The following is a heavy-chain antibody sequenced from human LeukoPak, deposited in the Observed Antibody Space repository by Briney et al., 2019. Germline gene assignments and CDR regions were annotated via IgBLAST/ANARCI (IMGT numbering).Heavy chain of an antibody. V-gene: IGHV1-2*02. D-gene: IGHD3-10*01. CDR2: INPNSGGT. CDR3: ARAGGSGTYYVNF. J-gene: IGHJ4*02. CDR1: GYTFTGYY. Sequence: ASVKVSCKASGYTFTGYYMHWVRQAPGQGLEWMGWINPNSGGTNFAQKFQGRVTMTRDTSISTAYVELSRLRSDDTAVYYCARAGGSGTYYVNFWGQGTLVTVSS.